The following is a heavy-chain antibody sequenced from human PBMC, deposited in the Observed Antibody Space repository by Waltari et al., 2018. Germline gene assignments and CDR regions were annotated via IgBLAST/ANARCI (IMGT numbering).Heavy chain of an antibody. CDR2: ISGGDGST. D-gene: IGHD1-1*01. J-gene: IGHJ4*02. Sequence: EVQLLESGGGLVQPGGSLRLSCAASVFPFSIFGMGWVRQAPGKGLEWVSFISGGDGSTYSADSVKGRFTISRDTSKNILYLQMNNLRAEDTAVYYCARLRWNNGRYFENWGQGTLVTVSS. V-gene: IGHV3-23*01. CDR3: ARLRWNNGRYFEN. CDR1: VFPFSIFG.